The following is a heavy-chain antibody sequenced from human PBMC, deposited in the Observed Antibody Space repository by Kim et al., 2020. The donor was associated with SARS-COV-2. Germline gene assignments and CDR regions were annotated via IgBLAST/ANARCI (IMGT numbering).Heavy chain of an antibody. D-gene: IGHD2-8*01. CDR1: GGSISSSSYY. Sequence: SETLSLTCTVSGGSISSSSYYWGWIRQPPGKGLEWIGSIYYSGSTYYNPSLKSRVTISVDTSKNQFSLKLSSVTAADTAVYYCAREPPWSRGVYDYWGQG. J-gene: IGHJ4*02. CDR2: IYYSGST. CDR3: AREPPWSRGVYDY. V-gene: IGHV4-39*07.